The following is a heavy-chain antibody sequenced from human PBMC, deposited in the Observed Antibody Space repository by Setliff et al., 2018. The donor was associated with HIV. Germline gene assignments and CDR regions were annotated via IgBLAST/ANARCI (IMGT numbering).Heavy chain of an antibody. Sequence: GESLESSCTGSGYIFTTYRIGWVRQLPGQGLEWWGIVYPGDSDTRSSTSFQGQVTIYADKSTGTAYRQWSRLKASDTAMDYCARHGYCSGTSCSEYYYYYGMDVWGQRTTVTVSS. D-gene: IGHD2-2*03. J-gene: IGHJ6*02. CDR2: VYPGDSDT. CDR3: ARHGYCSGTSCSEYYYYYGMDV. CDR1: GYIFTTYR. V-gene: IGHV5-51*01.